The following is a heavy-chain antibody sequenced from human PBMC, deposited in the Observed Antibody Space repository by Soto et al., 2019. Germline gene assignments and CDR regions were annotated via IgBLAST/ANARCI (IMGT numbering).Heavy chain of an antibody. J-gene: IGHJ3*01. CDR2: ISADTGHA. CDR1: GYIFSNYG. V-gene: IGHV1-18*01. CDR3: ARTHV. Sequence: GAAVKVSCTNSGYIFSNYGITWVRQAPGQGLEWMAWISADTGHAQYAQKFQGRVTLTSDTSSNTAYMELTSLRSDDTAVYYCARTHVW.